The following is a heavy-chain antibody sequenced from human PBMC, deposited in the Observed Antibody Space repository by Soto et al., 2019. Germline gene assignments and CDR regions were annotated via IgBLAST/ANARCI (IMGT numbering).Heavy chain of an antibody. V-gene: IGHV3-48*03. CDR3: ARGNSPVNVY. J-gene: IGHJ4*02. CDR2: ITTSGSTI. CDR1: GFTFSSYE. D-gene: IGHD3-16*02. Sequence: EVQLVESGGGLVQPGGSLRLSCVASGFTFSSYEMNWVRRAPGKGLEWVSYITTSGSTIYYADSVKGRFTISRDNAKNSLYLQMNSLRAEDTAVYYCARGNSPVNVYWGQGTLVTVSS.